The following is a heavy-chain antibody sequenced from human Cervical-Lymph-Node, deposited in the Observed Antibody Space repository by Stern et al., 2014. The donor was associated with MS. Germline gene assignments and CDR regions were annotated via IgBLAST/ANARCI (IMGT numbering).Heavy chain of an antibody. D-gene: IGHD4-17*01. CDR2: IDWDDDK. J-gene: IGHJ2*01. Sequence: QVTLRESGPALVKPTQTLTLTCTFSGFSLTSRGTSISWIRQPPGKALEWLGVIDWDDDKFYNTSLRARLTISKDTTRNHVVLTMTNMDPVDTGTYFCARSDYEVPFHWYFDLWGRGTVVTVSS. V-gene: IGHV2-70*01. CDR1: GFSLTSRGTS. CDR3: ARSDYEVPFHWYFDL.